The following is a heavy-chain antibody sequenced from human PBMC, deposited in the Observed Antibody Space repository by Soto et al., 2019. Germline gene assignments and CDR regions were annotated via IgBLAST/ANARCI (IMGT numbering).Heavy chain of an antibody. J-gene: IGHJ4*02. CDR2: IYSGGST. Sequence: GGSLRLACAASGFTVSSNYMSWVRQAPGKGLEWVSVIYSGGSTYYADSVKGRFTISRDNSKNTLYLQMNSLRAEDTAVYYCARDRRYCSRTSCYSDIWGQATLVTVSS. CDR1: GFTVSSNY. D-gene: IGHD2-2*02. V-gene: IGHV3-53*01. CDR3: ARDRRYCSRTSCYSDI.